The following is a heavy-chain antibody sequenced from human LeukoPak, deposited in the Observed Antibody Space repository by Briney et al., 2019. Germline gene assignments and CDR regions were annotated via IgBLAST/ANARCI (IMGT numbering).Heavy chain of an antibody. D-gene: IGHD2-15*01. Sequence: PSQTLSLTCAVYGGSFSGYYWSWIRHPPGKGLEWIGEINHSGSTNYNPSLKSRVTISVDTSKNQFSLKLSSVTAADTAVYYCARVLHIRRHWFDPWGQGTLVTVSS. CDR1: GGSFSGYY. CDR3: ARVLHIRRHWFDP. V-gene: IGHV4-34*01. CDR2: INHSGST. J-gene: IGHJ5*02.